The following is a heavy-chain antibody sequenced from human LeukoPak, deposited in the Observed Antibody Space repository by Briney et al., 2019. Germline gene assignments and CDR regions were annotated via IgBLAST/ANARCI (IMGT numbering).Heavy chain of an antibody. Sequence: GEPLRSSSKAAGYSFTSYWIGWVSRLPGKGLEWLVIIFPGDGDTRYSPSFQGRVTISADKSISTAYLQWSALKASDTAMYYCANHSGYISQRRKRYYYYGMDVWGQGTTVTVPS. CDR1: GYSFTSYW. CDR3: ANHSGYISQRRKRYYYYGMDV. J-gene: IGHJ6*02. CDR2: IFPGDGDT. V-gene: IGHV5-51*01. D-gene: IGHD5-12*01.